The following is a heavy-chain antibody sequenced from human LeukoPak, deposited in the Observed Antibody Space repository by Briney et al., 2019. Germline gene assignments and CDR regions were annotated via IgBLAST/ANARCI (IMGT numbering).Heavy chain of an antibody. J-gene: IGHJ4*02. Sequence: ASVKVSCKASGYTFTSYDINWVRQATGQGLEWMGGIIPIFGTANYAQKFQGRVSITTDESTSTAYMELSSLRSEDTAVYYCARVEYCSSTSCYRTGSEAGYYFDYWGQGTLVTVSS. CDR3: ARVEYCSSTSCYRTGSEAGYYFDY. D-gene: IGHD2-2*01. CDR1: GYTFTSYD. CDR2: IIPIFGTA. V-gene: IGHV1-69*05.